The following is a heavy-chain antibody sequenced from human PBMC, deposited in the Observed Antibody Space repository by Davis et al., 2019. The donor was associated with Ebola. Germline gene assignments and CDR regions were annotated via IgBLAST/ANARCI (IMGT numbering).Heavy chain of an antibody. V-gene: IGHV3-7*01. D-gene: IGHD5-18*01. CDR3: ARDLERGYSYGLDY. CDR1: GFTFSSYW. Sequence: GESLKISCAASGFTFSSYWMSWVRQAPGKGLEWVANIKRDGSEKYYVDSVKGRFTISRDNAKNSLYLQMNSLRDEDTAVYYCARDLERGYSYGLDYWGQGTLVTVSS. J-gene: IGHJ4*02. CDR2: IKRDGSEK.